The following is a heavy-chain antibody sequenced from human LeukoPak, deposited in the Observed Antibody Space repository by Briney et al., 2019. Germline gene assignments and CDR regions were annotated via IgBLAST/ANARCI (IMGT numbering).Heavy chain of an antibody. V-gene: IGHV3-64*01. J-gene: IGHJ4*02. CDR1: GFTFSSYA. CDR2: ISSNGGST. Sequence: GGSLRLSCAASGFTFSSYAMHWVRQAPGKGLEYVSAISSNGGSTYYANSVKGRFTISRDNSKNTLYLQMGSLRAEDMAVYYCARGLTMVRGVISGWGQGTLVTVSS. D-gene: IGHD3-10*01. CDR3: ARGLTMVRGVISG.